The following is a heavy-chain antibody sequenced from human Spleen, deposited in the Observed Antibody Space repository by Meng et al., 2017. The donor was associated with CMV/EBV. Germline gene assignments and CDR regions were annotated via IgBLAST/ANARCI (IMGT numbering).Heavy chain of an antibody. CDR2: INPKSGNT. D-gene: IGHD6-13*01. J-gene: IGHJ1*01. Sequence: GYTFTAHYIHCVRQAPGQGLEWMGWINPKSGNTNYAQKFQGRVTMSRDTSISTAYLEVSRLRSDDTAMYYCARDLSSRIAAAEYFQHWGQGTLVTVSS. V-gene: IGHV1-2*02. CDR1: GYTFTAHY. CDR3: ARDLSSRIAAAEYFQH.